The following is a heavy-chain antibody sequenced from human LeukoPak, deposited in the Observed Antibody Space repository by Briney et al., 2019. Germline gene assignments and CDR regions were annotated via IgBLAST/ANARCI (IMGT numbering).Heavy chain of an antibody. CDR3: ARYNWNYVGAFDI. J-gene: IGHJ3*02. CDR2: IYYSGST. V-gene: IGHV4-59*01. Sequence: PSETLSLTCTVSGGSISSYYWSWIRQPPGKGLEWIGYIYYSGSTNYNPSLKSRVTISVDTSKNQFSLKLSSVTAADTAVYYCARYNWNYVGAFDIWGQGTMVTVSS. CDR1: GGSISSYY. D-gene: IGHD1-7*01.